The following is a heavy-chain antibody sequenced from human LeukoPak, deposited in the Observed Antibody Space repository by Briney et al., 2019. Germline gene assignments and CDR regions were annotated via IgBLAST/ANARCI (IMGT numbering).Heavy chain of an antibody. J-gene: IGHJ2*01. Sequence: PSETLSLTCTVSGGSITTNNYYWGWIRQPPGKGLEWIGMISYSGSTYYNPSLKSRVTISRETSKNQFSLKVRPVTAADTAVYYCARVSSSWYQDWYFDRWGRGTLVTVSS. D-gene: IGHD6-13*01. CDR2: ISYSGST. CDR1: GGSITTNNYY. V-gene: IGHV4-39*01. CDR3: ARVSSSWYQDWYFDR.